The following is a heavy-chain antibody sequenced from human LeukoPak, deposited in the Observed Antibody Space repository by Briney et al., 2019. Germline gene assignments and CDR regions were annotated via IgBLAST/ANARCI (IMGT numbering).Heavy chain of an antibody. CDR1: ELTFSAYA. Sequence: GGSLRLSCVGSELTFSAYAMSWVRQTPGKGLEWVSGISGNGANTDSADSVEGRFTISRGNSKDTLYLEMTNLRAEDAAVYYCVARNGYHYAFDYWGQGTQVVVSS. J-gene: IGHJ4*02. V-gene: IGHV3-23*01. CDR2: ISGNGANT. CDR3: VARNGYHYAFDY. D-gene: IGHD3-10*01.